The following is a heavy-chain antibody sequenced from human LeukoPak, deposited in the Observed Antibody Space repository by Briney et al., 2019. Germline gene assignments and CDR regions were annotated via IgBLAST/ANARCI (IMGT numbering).Heavy chain of an antibody. J-gene: IGHJ5*02. CDR1: GGTFNSYA. V-gene: IGHV1-69*05. CDR2: IIPIFGTA. D-gene: IGHD6-13*01. CDR3: ARDYIAAAGRSWFDP. Sequence: SVKVSCKASGGTFNSYAISWVRQAPGQGLEWMGRIIPIFGTANYAQKFQGRVTITTDESTSTAYMELSSLRSEDTAVYYCARDYIAAAGRSWFDPWGQGTLVTVSS.